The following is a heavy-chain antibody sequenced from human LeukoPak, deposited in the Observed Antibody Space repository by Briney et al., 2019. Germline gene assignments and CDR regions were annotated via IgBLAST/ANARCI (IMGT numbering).Heavy chain of an antibody. CDR2: MNPNSGNT. CDR3: ARGLGGSYYYYYGIDV. CDR1: GYTFTSYD. D-gene: IGHD3-16*01. J-gene: IGHJ6*02. Sequence: ASVKVSCKASGYTFTSYDINWVRQATGQGLEWMGWMNPNSGNTGYAQKFQGRVTMTRNTSISTAYMELSSLRSEDTAVYYCARGLGGSYYYYYGIDVWGQGTTVTVSS. V-gene: IGHV1-8*01.